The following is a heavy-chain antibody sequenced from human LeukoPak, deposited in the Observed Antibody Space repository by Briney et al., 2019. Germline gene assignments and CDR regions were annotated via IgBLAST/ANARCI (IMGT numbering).Heavy chain of an antibody. D-gene: IGHD1-26*01. CDR3: VRASRELLRDY. V-gene: IGHV3-7*01. J-gene: IGHJ4*02. Sequence: GGSLRLSCAAPGFTFSSYWMTWVRQAPGKGLEWVANIKPDGSEEYYVDSVKGRFTISRVNAKNSLYLQMNSLRAEDTAVYYCVRASRELLRDYWGQGTLVTVSS. CDR2: IKPDGSEE. CDR1: GFTFSSYW.